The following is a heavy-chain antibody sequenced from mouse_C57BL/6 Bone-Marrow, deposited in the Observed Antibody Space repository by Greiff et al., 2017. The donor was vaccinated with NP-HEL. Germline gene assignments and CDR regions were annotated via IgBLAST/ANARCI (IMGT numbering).Heavy chain of an antibody. CDR1: GYTFTSYW. V-gene: IGHV1-61*01. J-gene: IGHJ2*01. D-gene: IGHD1-1*01. CDR2: IYPSDSET. Sequence: QVQLQQPGAELVRPGSSVKLSCKASGYTFTSYWMEWVKQRPGQGLEWIGNIYPSDSETHYNQKFKDKATLTVDKSSSTAYMQLSSLTSEDSAVYCCARNGSPFDYWGQGTTLTVSS. CDR3: ARNGSPFDY.